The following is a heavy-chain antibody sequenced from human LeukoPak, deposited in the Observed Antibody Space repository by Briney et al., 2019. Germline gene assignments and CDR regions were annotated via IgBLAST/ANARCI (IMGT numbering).Heavy chain of an antibody. Sequence: SETLSLTCVVSGYSIRNGDYWGWIRQPPGKGLEWIASMYNSVSIHYNPSLKSRVTILVDTSKNEFSLKMRSVTAADTAVYYCARNSSSGFFDYWGQGTLATVFS. CDR3: ARNSSSGFFDY. V-gene: IGHV4-38-2*01. J-gene: IGHJ4*02. CDR2: MYNSVSI. D-gene: IGHD6-6*01. CDR1: GYSIRNGDY.